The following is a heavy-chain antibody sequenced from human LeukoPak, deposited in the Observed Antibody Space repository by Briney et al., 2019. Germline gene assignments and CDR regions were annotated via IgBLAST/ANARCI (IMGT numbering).Heavy chain of an antibody. Sequence: GGSLRLSCAASGFSFSTYGMDWVRQAPGKGLEWVAVIWYDGSNKYYADSVKGRFTISRDNSKNTLFLQMNNLRDEDTAVYYCARGGSSSWYFDYWGQGTLVTVSS. D-gene: IGHD6-13*01. CDR1: GFSFSTYG. J-gene: IGHJ4*02. CDR3: ARGGSSSWYFDY. V-gene: IGHV3-33*01. CDR2: IWYDGSNK.